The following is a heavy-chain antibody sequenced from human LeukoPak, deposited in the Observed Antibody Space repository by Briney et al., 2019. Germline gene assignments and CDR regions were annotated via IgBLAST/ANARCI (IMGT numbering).Heavy chain of an antibody. D-gene: IGHD3-22*01. CDR3: AKCGEYSSGWFVS. J-gene: IGHJ4*02. CDR2: MNPYSGNT. CDR1: GYSFTIYD. Sequence: GASVTVSFKASGYSFTIYDIDWVREAPGQGLEWMGWMNPYSGNTDFVKKFQGRLTMTRNTSIHTAFMELSSLTSEDTAVYFCAKCGEYSSGWFVSWGQGTLVTVTS. V-gene: IGHV1-8*01.